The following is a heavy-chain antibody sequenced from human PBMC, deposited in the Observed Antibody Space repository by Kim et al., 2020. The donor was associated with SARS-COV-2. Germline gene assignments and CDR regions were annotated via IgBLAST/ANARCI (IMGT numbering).Heavy chain of an antibody. J-gene: IGHJ5*02. Sequence: SETLSLTCAVYGGSFSGYYWSWIRQPPGKVLEWIGEINHSGSTNYNPSLKSRVTISVDTSKNQFSLKLSFVTAADTAVYYCARGRYTSSWYGARNWFDPWGQGTLVTVSS. CDR3: ARGRYTSSWYGARNWFDP. V-gene: IGHV4-34*01. CDR2: INHSGST. D-gene: IGHD6-13*01. CDR1: GGSFSGYY.